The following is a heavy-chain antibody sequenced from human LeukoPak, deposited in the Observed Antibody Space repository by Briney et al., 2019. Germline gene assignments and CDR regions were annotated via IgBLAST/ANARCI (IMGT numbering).Heavy chain of an antibody. D-gene: IGHD6-13*01. CDR1: GFTFSNYW. CDR3: ARSAAAAFDY. Sequence: GGSLRLSCAASGFTFSNYWMSWVRQAPGKGLEWVANIKQDGSEKYYVDSVKGRFTIPRDNAKNSLYLQMNSLRAEDTAVYYCARSAAAAFDYWGQGTLVTVSS. V-gene: IGHV3-7*01. CDR2: IKQDGSEK. J-gene: IGHJ4*02.